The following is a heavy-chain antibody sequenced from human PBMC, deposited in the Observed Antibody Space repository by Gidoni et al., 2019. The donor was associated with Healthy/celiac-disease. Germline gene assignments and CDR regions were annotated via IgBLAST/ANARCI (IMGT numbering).Heavy chain of an antibody. J-gene: IGHJ4*02. Sequence: QVQLVESGGGVVLPGRSLRLSCAASGFTFTRYGRHWVRQAPGKGLEWVAVISYEGSNKYYADSVKGRFTISRDNSKNTLYLQMNSLRAEDTAVYYCAKDSLTTVVTPEPPPGDYWGQGTLVTVSS. CDR1: GFTFTRYG. V-gene: IGHV3-30*18. D-gene: IGHD4-17*01. CDR3: AKDSLTTVVTPEPPPGDY. CDR2: ISYEGSNK.